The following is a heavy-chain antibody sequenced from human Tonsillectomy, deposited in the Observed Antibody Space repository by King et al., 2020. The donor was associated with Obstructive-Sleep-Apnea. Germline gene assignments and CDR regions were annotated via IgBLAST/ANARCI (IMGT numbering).Heavy chain of an antibody. J-gene: IGHJ4*02. Sequence: VQLVESGGGLVQPGESLRLSCAASGFTFSDHYMDWVRQAPGKGLEWVGRSRNKAKSYTTDYAAPVKGRFTISRDDSKTSLYLQMNSLKSEDTAVYYCATVYGSGSIGDYWGQGTLVTVSS. CDR3: ATVYGSGSIGDY. D-gene: IGHD3-10*01. CDR2: SRNKAKSYTT. V-gene: IGHV3-72*01. CDR1: GFTFSDHY.